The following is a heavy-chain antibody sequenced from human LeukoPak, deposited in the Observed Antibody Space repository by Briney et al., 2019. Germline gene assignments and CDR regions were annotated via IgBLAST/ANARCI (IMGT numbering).Heavy chain of an antibody. D-gene: IGHD6-19*01. CDR1: GYSFTSYW. Sequence: GESLKISCKGSGYSFTSYWIGWVRQMPGKGLEWMGGIYPGDSDTRYSPSFQGQVTISADKSISTAYLQWSSLKASDTAMYYCARLQYSSGWYYYYYYMDVWGKGTTVTVSS. V-gene: IGHV5-51*01. CDR2: IYPGDSDT. CDR3: ARLQYSSGWYYYYYYMDV. J-gene: IGHJ6*03.